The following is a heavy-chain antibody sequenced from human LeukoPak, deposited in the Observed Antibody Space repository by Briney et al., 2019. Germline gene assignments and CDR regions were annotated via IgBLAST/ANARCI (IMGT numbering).Heavy chain of an antibody. V-gene: IGHV4-38-2*02. D-gene: IGHD5-12*01. CDR3: ARLSYGYDPYYFDC. CDR1: HYSISSGFY. CDR2: IDHTGTT. Sequence: SETLSLTCTVSHYSISSGFYWGWIRQPPGRGLEWIGAIDHTGTTYYNPSLKSRVTISVDTSKNQFSLNVNSLTAADTAIYYSARLSYGYDPYYFDCWGQGTLVTVAS. J-gene: IGHJ4*02.